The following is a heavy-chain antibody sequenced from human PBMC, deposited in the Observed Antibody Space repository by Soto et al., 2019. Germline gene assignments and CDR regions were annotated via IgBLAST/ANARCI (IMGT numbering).Heavy chain of an antibody. V-gene: IGHV3-43D*04. J-gene: IGHJ5*02. CDR3: VAQWLRHP. D-gene: IGHD5-12*01. CDR2: ISWDGGSA. CDR1: GFIFADYA. Sequence: AGWSLRLSCVASGFIFADYAMHWVRQVPGKGLEWVSLISWDGGSAYYADSVKGRFTISRDNSKNTLYLQMSSLRAEDTAVYYCVAQWLRHPWGQGTLVTVSS.